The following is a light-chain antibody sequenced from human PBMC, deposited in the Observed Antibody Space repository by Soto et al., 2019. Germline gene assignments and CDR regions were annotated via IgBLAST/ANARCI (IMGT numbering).Light chain of an antibody. J-gene: IGLJ3*02. CDR1: RSNIGSNT. V-gene: IGLV1-44*01. CDR2: SNT. CDR3: ATWDDSLNGGV. Sequence: QAVVTQPPSASGTPGQRVTISCSGSRSNIGSNTVSWYQQLPGTAPKLLIYSNTLRPSGVPDRFSGSKSGTSASLAISGLQSEDEAEYYCATWDDSLNGGVFGGGTKVTVL.